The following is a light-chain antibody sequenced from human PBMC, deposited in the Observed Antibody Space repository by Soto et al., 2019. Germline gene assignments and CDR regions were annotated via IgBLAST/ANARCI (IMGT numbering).Light chain of an antibody. CDR3: SSYTSSSTYV. CDR2: EVS. V-gene: IGLV2-18*02. Sequence: QSALTQPPSVSGSPGQSVAISCTGTSSDVGSYNRVSWYQQPPGTAPKVMIYEVSNRPSGVPDRISESKSGNTASLTISGLQAEDEADYYCSSYTSSSTYVFGTGTKVTVL. J-gene: IGLJ1*01. CDR1: SSDVGSYNR.